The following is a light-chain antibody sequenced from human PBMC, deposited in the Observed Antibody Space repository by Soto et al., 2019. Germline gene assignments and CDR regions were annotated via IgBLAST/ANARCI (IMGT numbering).Light chain of an antibody. V-gene: IGKV3-20*01. CDR2: GTS. CDR1: QSVGSTY. J-gene: IGKJ1*01. Sequence: EIVLTQSSGTLSLSPGERATLSCRASQSVGSTYLAWYQQKPGQAPRLLIYGTSSRAIGIPDRFSGSGSGTDFTLTISRLEPEDFAVYYCQQYGDSPWTFGQGSKV. CDR3: QQYGDSPWT.